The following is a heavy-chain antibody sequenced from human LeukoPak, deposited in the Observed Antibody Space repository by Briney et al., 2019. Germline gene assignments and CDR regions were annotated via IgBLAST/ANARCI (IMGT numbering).Heavy chain of an antibody. CDR2: INHSGST. CDR3: ARDGGYSGDPIDY. V-gene: IGHV4-34*01. D-gene: IGHD5-12*01. CDR1: GGSFSGYY. J-gene: IGHJ4*02. Sequence: SETLSLTCAVYGGSFSGYYWSWIRQPPGKGLEWIGEINHSGSTNYNPSLKSRVTISVDTSKNQFSLKLSSVTAADTAVYYCARDGGYSGDPIDYWGQGTLVTVSS.